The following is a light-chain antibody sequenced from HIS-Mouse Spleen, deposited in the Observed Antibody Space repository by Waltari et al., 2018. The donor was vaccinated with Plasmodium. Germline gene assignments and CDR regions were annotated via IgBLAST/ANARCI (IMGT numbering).Light chain of an antibody. CDR3: QAWDSSTGV. Sequence: SYELTQPPSVSVSPGQTASITCSGDKLGDTYACWYQQKPGQSPVLVIYQDSKRSSGIPERFSGSNSGNTATLTISGTQAMDEADYYCQAWDSSTGVFGGGTKLTVL. J-gene: IGLJ2*01. V-gene: IGLV3-1*01. CDR1: KLGDTY. CDR2: QDS.